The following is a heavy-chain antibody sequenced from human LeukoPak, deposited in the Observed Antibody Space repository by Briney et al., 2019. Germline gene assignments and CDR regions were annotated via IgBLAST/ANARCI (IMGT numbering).Heavy chain of an antibody. V-gene: IGHV4-59*08. Sequence: PSETLSLTCSVSGGSISSYYWSWIRQPPGKGLEWIGYIYYSGSTNYNPSLKSRATISVDTSKHQFSLRLSSVTAADTAVYYCARVYCSGGTCSFDYWGQGTLVTVSS. CDR2: IYYSGST. D-gene: IGHD2-15*01. CDR1: GGSISSYY. CDR3: ARVYCSGGTCSFDY. J-gene: IGHJ4*02.